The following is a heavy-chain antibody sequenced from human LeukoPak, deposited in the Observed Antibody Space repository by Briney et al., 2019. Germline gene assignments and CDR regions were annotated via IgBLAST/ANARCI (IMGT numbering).Heavy chain of an antibody. CDR3: ARDSEMATITPPYYYYYYMDV. CDR1: GGSFSGYY. D-gene: IGHD5-24*01. V-gene: IGHV4-34*01. J-gene: IGHJ6*03. Sequence: SETLSLTCAVYGGSFSGYYWSWIRQPPGKGLEWIGEFNHSGSTNYNPSLKSRVTISVDTSKNQFSLKLSSVTAADTAVYYCARDSEMATITPPYYYYYYMDVWGKGTTVTISS. CDR2: FNHSGST.